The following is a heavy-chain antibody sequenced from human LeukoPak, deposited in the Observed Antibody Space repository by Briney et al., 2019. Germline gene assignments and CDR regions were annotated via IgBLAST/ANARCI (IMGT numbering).Heavy chain of an antibody. V-gene: IGHV4-61*02. CDR1: GGFISSGSYY. CDR3: ARLGSGYEMSEWELNYYYYYMDV. D-gene: IGHD1-26*01. J-gene: IGHJ6*03. Sequence: SETLSLTCTVSGGFISSGSYYWSWIRQPAGKGLEWVGRIYTSGSTNYNPSLKSRVTISVDTSKNQFSLKLSSVTAADTAVYYCARLGSGYEMSEWELNYYYYYMDVWGKGTTVTVSS. CDR2: IYTSGST.